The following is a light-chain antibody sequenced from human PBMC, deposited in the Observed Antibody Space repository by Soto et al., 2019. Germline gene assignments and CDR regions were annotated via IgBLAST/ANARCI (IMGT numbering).Light chain of an antibody. V-gene: IGKV1-39*01. CDR3: QQRHSTPLT. CDR2: DAS. CDR1: RTISTY. Sequence: DIQMTQSPSSLSASVGDRVTITCRASRTISTYLNWYQQKPGKAPKLLIYDASSLQSGVPSRISGSGSGTDFTLTISSLQPEDFATYYCQQRHSTPLTFGGGTKVEIK. J-gene: IGKJ4*01.